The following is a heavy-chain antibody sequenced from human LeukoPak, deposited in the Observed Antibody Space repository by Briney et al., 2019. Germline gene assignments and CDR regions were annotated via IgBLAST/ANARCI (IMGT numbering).Heavy chain of an antibody. J-gene: IGHJ4*02. CDR2: IWYDGSNK. D-gene: IGHD2-2*01. CDR3: ARVFRGQHYYFDS. V-gene: IGHV3-33*08. CDR1: GFTFSSYG. Sequence: GRSLRLSCAASGFTFSSYGMHWVRQAPGKGLEWVAVIWYDGSNKFYAGSVKGRFTISRDNSKNMLYLQMNSLRAEDTAVYYCARVFRGQHYYFDSWGQGTLVTVSS.